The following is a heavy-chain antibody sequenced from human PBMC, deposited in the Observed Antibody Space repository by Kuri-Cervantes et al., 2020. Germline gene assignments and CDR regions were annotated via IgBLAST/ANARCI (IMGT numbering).Heavy chain of an antibody. J-gene: IGHJ3*02. V-gene: IGHV5-51*01. CDR1: GYSFSTYW. CDR2: IYPDDSDS. Sequence: GGSLRLSCKGSGYSFSTYWIAWVRKTPGKGLEWMGIIYPDDSDSRYSPSFQGQVTISADKSISTAYLQWSSLKASDTAMYYCTTPGILGATDTFDIWGQGTMVTVSS. CDR3: TTPGILGATDTFDI. D-gene: IGHD1-26*01.